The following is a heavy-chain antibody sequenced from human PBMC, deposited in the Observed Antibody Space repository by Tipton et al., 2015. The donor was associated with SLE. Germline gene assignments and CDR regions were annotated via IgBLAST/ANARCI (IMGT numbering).Heavy chain of an antibody. V-gene: IGHV4-61*08. J-gene: IGHJ5*02. CDR3: ARWGAQLGTDNWFDP. Sequence: LRLSCTVSGGSISSGGYSWSWIRQHPGKGLEWIGYIYYSGSTNYNPSLKSRVTISVDTSKNQFSLKLSSVTAADTAVYYCARWGAQLGTDNWFDPWGQGTLVTVSS. CDR1: GGSISSGGYS. CDR2: IYYSGST. D-gene: IGHD1-14*01.